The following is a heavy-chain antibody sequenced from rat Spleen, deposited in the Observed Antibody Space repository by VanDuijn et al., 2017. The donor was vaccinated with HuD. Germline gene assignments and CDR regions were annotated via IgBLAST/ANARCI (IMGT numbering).Heavy chain of an antibody. Sequence: EVQLVESGGGLVQPGRSLKLSCAASGFTFSDYYMAWVRQAPTKGLEWVAIITYDDRSTYYRDSVKGRFTISRDNTKNTLYLQMDSLRSEDTATYYCARRHYGYTDYFDYWGQGVMVTVSS. CDR1: GFTFSDYY. V-gene: IGHV5-29*01. J-gene: IGHJ2*01. CDR2: ITYDDRST. D-gene: IGHD1-9*01. CDR3: ARRHYGYTDYFDY.